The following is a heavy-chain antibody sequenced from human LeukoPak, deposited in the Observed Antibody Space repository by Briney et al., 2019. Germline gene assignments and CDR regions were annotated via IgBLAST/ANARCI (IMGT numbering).Heavy chain of an antibody. CDR1: GFTFTSYA. CDR3: ARGYGSGRFHPMDV. J-gene: IGHJ6*02. D-gene: IGHD3-10*01. V-gene: IGHV3-23*01. Sequence: GGSLRLSCAASGFTFTSYAMSWVRQAPGKGLEWVSSISGSAGITYYADSVKGRFTISRDNAKNSLYLQMNSLRAEDTAMYYCARGYGSGRFHPMDVWGQGTTVTVSS. CDR2: ISGSAGIT.